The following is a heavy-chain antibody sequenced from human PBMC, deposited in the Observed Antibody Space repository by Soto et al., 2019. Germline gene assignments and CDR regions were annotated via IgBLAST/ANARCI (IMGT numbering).Heavy chain of an antibody. Sequence: SVKVSCKASGGTFSRYTITWVRQAPGQGLEWMGGVTPMFGTPNYAQKFQGRVTITADESTSTAYMELSSLRSEDTAMYYCARDGTLYDSSAYYYLYWGQGTLVTVSS. V-gene: IGHV1-69*13. J-gene: IGHJ4*02. CDR3: ARDGTLYDSSAYYYLY. CDR2: VTPMFGTP. D-gene: IGHD3-22*01. CDR1: GGTFSRYT.